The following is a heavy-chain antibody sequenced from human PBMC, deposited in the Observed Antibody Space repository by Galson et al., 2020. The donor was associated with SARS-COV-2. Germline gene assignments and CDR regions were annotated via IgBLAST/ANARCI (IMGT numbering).Heavy chain of an antibody. J-gene: IGHJ4*02. D-gene: IGHD2-21*01. Sequence: SETLSLTCAVSGGSITSGGNYWSWIRQRPGKGLEWIGYVYYTGSTFYNPSLKSRITISVDTSKNQISLNLNSVTAADTCVYFCGRTYGNCGAGNCRYFDNWGQGTLVTVSS. V-gene: IGHV4-31*11. CDR3: GRTYGNCGAGNCRYFDN. CDR2: VYYTGST. CDR1: GGSITSGGNY.